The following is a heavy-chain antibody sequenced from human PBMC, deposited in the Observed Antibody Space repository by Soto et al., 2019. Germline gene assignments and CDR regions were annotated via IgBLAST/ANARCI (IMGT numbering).Heavy chain of an antibody. V-gene: IGHV4-31*03. CDR1: GGSISSGGSY. J-gene: IGHJ5*02. CDR3: ARYNYGLSQWFDT. Sequence: QVQLQESGPGLVKPSQTLSLTCTVSGGSISSGGSYWSWIRQHPGKGLEWIGYIYYSGNTYYNPSIKSRVTTSVDTSKNHFSLMLSSVTAADTAVYYCARYNYGLSQWFDTWGQGTMVMVSS. D-gene: IGHD5-18*01. CDR2: IYYSGNT.